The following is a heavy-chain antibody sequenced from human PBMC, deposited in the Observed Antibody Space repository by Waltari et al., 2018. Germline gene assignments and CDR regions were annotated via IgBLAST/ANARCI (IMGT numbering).Heavy chain of an antibody. V-gene: IGHV1-69*08. CDR2: IICXLNET. Sequence: QXQLXXSGPXVXKPGXSVQVSCKAXGATSDTAILSWVRQAPGRGLEWMGRIICXLNETXYAQKXQDRVTIIAEXSTRTVYMKLGSLKSDDXAVYYGARXVSGDXVSQQRINWFDXWGRGTXVIVSS. CDR1: GATSDTAI. CDR3: ARXVSGDXVSQQRINWFDX. D-gene: IGHD2-21*02. J-gene: IGHJ5*02.